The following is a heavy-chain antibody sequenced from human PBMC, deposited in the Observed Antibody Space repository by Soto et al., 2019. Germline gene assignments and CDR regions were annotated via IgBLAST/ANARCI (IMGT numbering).Heavy chain of an antibody. Sequence: GGSLRLSCAASGFTFNNAWMNWVRQAPGKGLEWVARIKSKDAGGTTDYAAPLNGRFTISRDDSKNTLFLQINSQKTEDTAVYYCAADTPYIDGWLDYWGQGMQVTVS. J-gene: IGHJ4*02. CDR1: GFTFNNAW. D-gene: IGHD6-19*01. V-gene: IGHV3-15*07. CDR3: AADTPYIDGWLDY. CDR2: IKSKDAGGTT.